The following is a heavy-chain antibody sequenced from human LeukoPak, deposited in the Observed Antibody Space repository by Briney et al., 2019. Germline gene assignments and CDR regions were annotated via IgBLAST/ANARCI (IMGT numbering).Heavy chain of an antibody. CDR3: ARGSYYDSSGYYENDAFDI. CDR1: GFTFSSYW. J-gene: IGHJ3*02. Sequence: GGSVRLSCAASGFTFSSYWMHWVRQAPGKGLVWVSRINSDGSSTSYADSVKGRFTISRDNAKNTLYLQMNSLRAEDAAVYYCARGSYYDSSGYYENDAFDIWGQGTMVTVSS. D-gene: IGHD3-22*01. CDR2: INSDGSST. V-gene: IGHV3-74*01.